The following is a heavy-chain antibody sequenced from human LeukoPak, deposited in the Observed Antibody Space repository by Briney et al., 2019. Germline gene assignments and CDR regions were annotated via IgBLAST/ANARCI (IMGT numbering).Heavy chain of an antibody. CDR3: ARRIGGTKDY. J-gene: IGHJ4*02. CDR1: GFTFSNDV. Sequence: GSLRLSCAASGFTFSNDVMSWIRQAPGKGPEWVSSIDGGGGGTDYADSVRGRFTISRDNFKNTSYLQMNSLRADDTAVYYCARRIGGTKDYWGQGAQVTVSS. CDR2: IDGGGGGT. V-gene: IGHV3-23*01. D-gene: IGHD3-3*01.